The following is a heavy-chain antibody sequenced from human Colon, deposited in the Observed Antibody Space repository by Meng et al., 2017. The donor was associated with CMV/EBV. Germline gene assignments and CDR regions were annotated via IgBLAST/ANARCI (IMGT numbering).Heavy chain of an antibody. V-gene: IGHV4-59*01. CDR1: GGSLSSFY. CDR2: FYHSGII. D-gene: IGHD2-2*01. CDR3: ARDYALRRFDY. Sequence: GSLRLSCTLSGGSLSSFYWSWIRQSPGTGLEWIGHFYHSGIINCNPSLKSRATISFDMARNQFSLKLTSVTAADTAVYYCARDYALRRFDYWGQGTLVTVSS. J-gene: IGHJ4*02.